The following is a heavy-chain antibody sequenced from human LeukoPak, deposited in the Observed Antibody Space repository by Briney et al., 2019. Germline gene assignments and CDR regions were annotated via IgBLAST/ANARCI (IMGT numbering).Heavy chain of an antibody. D-gene: IGHD6-6*01. Sequence: SETLSLTCTVSGGSISSYYWSWIRQPPGKGLEWIGYIYYSGSTNYNPSLKSRVTISVDTSKNQFSLKLSSVTAADTAVYYCARDDSIATARYWGQGTLVTVSS. V-gene: IGHV4-59*01. CDR3: ARDDSIATARY. CDR2: IYYSGST. CDR1: GGSISSYY. J-gene: IGHJ4*02.